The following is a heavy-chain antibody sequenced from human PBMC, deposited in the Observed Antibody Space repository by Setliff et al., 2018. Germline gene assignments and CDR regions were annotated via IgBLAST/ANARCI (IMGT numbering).Heavy chain of an antibody. CDR2: IYTSGST. V-gene: IGHV4-59*10. Sequence: PSETLSLTCAVYGGSFSGYYWSWIRQPAGKGLEWIGHIYTSGSTNYNPSLKSRVTISLDTSKNLFSLNLSSVTAADTAVYYCARVLGYNGYGNYYIYYFMDVWGKGTTVTVSS. J-gene: IGHJ6*03. CDR1: GGSFSGYY. CDR3: ARVLGYNGYGNYYIYYFMDV. D-gene: IGHD5-12*01.